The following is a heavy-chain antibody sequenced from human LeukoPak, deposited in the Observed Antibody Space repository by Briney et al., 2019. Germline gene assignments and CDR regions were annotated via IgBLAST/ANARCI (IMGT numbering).Heavy chain of an antibody. V-gene: IGHV3-30*04. D-gene: IGHD6-13*01. CDR1: GFTFSSYA. CDR2: ISYDGSNK. Sequence: GGSLRLSCAASGFTFSSYAMHWVRQAPGKGLEWVAVISYDGSNKYYADSVKGRFTISRDNSKNTLYLQMNSLRAEDTAVCYCASDSSYSSSWYGYYFDYWGQGTLVTVSS. J-gene: IGHJ4*02. CDR3: ASDSSYSSSWYGYYFDY.